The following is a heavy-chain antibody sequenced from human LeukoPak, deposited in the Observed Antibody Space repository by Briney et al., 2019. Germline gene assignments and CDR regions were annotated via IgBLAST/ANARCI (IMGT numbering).Heavy chain of an antibody. Sequence: SETLSLTCSVSGGSMSGYYWSWIRQFAGKGLEWIGRIYGSESINYSPSLKSRVTMSVDTSKNRFYLKLTSVTAADTALYYCARDRSAAYYRDYFDYWGQGVLVTVSS. J-gene: IGHJ4*02. V-gene: IGHV4-4*07. CDR1: GGSMSGYY. CDR3: ARDRSAAYYRDYFDY. CDR2: IYGSESI. D-gene: IGHD3-22*01.